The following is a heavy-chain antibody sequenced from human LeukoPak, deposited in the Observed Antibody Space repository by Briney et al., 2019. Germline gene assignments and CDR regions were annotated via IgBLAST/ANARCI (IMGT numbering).Heavy chain of an antibody. CDR3: ARDGPGKYYYDSSGYPWLDYYYYMDV. CDR1: GFTFSNAW. V-gene: IGHV3-15*01. Sequence: KPGGSLRLSCAASGFTFSNAWMSWVRQAPGKGLEWVGRIKSKTDGGTTDYAAPVKGRFTISRDDSKNTLYLQMNSLRAEDTAVYYCARDGPGKYYYDSSGYPWLDYYYYMDVWGKGTTVTVSS. CDR2: IKSKTDGGTT. D-gene: IGHD3-22*01. J-gene: IGHJ6*03.